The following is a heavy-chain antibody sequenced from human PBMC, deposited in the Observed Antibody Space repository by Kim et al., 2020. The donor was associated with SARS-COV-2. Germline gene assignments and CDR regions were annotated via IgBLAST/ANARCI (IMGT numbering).Heavy chain of an antibody. CDR2: IWYDGSNK. D-gene: IGHD6-13*01. Sequence: GGSLRLSCAASGFTFSNYGMHWVRQAPGKGLEWVAGIWYDGSNKYYADSVKGRFTISRDNSKNTLYLQMNSLIAEDTAVYYCAKDLQQLVRGYYYYGMDVWGQGTTVTVSS. CDR3: AKDLQQLVRGYYYYGMDV. CDR1: GFTFSNYG. J-gene: IGHJ6*02. V-gene: IGHV3-33*06.